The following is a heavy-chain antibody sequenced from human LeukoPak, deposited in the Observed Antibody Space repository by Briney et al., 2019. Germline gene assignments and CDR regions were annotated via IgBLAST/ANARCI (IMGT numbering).Heavy chain of an antibody. CDR1: GGSFSGYY. J-gene: IGHJ2*01. V-gene: IGHV4-34*01. D-gene: IGHD7-27*01. CDR3: SSLNGGSGWYFDL. Sequence: PSETLSLTCAVSGGSFSGYYWSWIRQPPGKGLEWIGEINHSGSTNYNPSLKSRVTISVDTSKNQFSLKLSSVTAADTAVYYCSSLNGGSGWYFDLWGRGTLVTVSS. CDR2: INHSGST.